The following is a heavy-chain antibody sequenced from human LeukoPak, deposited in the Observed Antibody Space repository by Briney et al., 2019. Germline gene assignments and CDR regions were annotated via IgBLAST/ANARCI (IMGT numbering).Heavy chain of an antibody. CDR1: GYTFTSYD. D-gene: IGHD4-17*01. J-gene: IGHJ4*02. V-gene: IGHV1-8*01. CDR3: ARGQDYDYGDYYFDY. Sequence: ASVKVSCKASGYTFTSYDINWVRQATGQGLEWMGWMNPNSGNTGYAQKFQGRVTMTRNTSISTAYTELSSLRSEDTAVYYCARGQDYDYGDYYFDYWGQGTLVTVSS. CDR2: MNPNSGNT.